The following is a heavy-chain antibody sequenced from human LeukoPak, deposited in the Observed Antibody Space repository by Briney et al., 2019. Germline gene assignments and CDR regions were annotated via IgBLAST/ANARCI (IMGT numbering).Heavy chain of an antibody. J-gene: IGHJ6*03. CDR1: GDSVSSNNAA. Sequence: SQTLSLTCAISGDSVSSNNAAWNWMRQSPSRGLEWLGRTYYRSRWYNDYAVSVKSRVIISPDTSKNQFSLQLNSVTPEDTALYFCARDYPSPKRGFYFYIDVLGKGNTVTVSS. CDR2: TYYRSRWYN. V-gene: IGHV6-1*01. CDR3: ARDYPSPKRGFYFYIDV. D-gene: IGHD3-10*01.